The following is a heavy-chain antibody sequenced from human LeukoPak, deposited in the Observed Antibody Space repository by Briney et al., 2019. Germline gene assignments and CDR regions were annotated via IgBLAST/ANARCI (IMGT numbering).Heavy chain of an antibody. CDR3: ARPPHELVSAAPFDY. CDR2: ILPNSGDT. D-gene: IGHD2-2*01. V-gene: IGHV1-2*02. Sequence: ASVKVFCKASGYTFPLYYIHWLRQAPGEGLEWVGWILPNSGDTFYAQRFRCRVTMTSDTSTNTAYMDLYKLTSDDTAVYFCARPPHELVSAAPFDYWGQGTLVTVSS. J-gene: IGHJ4*02. CDR1: GYTFPLYY.